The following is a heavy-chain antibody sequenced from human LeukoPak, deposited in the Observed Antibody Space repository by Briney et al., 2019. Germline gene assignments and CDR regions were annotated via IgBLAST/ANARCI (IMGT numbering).Heavy chain of an antibody. CDR3: ARCRVVPAAERAFDI. J-gene: IGHJ3*02. V-gene: IGHV4-34*01. CDR2: INHSGST. CDR1: GGSFSGYY. Sequence: SETLSLTCAVYGGSFSGYYWSWIRQPPGKGLEWIGEINHSGSTNYNPSLKSRVTISVDTSKNQFSLKLSSVTAADTAVYYCARCRVVPAAERAFDIWGQGTMVTVSS. D-gene: IGHD2-2*01.